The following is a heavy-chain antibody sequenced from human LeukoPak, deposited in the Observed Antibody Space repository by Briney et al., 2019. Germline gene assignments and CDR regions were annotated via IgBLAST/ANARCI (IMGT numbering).Heavy chain of an antibody. Sequence: ASVTVSFTASVYSFNNYDINWVRQAAGQGREWMGRLDPHSGDTDYAQKFRGRVIMTKNSAINTAYLEFSSLTSEDTAVYYCARSRRGYYMDVWGRGTTVTVSS. CDR1: VYSFNNYD. J-gene: IGHJ6*03. CDR3: ARSRRGYYMDV. CDR2: LDPHSGDT. V-gene: IGHV1-8*01.